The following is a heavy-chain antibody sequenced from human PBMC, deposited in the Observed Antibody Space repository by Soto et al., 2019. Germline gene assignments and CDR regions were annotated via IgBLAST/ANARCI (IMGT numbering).Heavy chain of an antibody. CDR3: TVYGGNGAFDS. D-gene: IGHD4-17*01. CDR2: IYSKTDGGTT. CDR1: GSTFSIAW. J-gene: IGHJ4*02. V-gene: IGHV3-15*01. Sequence: EVQLVESGGGLVKPGGSLRLSCAASGSTFSIAWMSWVRQAPGKGLEWVGRIYSKTDGGTTDYAAPVKGRFTISRDDSQNTLWLQMNSLNIDDTAVYYCTVYGGNGAFDSWGQGTLVTVSS.